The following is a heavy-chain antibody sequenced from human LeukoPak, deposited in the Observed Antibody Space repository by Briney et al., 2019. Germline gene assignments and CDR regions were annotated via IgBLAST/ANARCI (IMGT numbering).Heavy chain of an antibody. V-gene: IGHV4-34*01. Sequence: SETLSLTCAVYGGSFSGYYWSWIRQPPGEGLEWIGEINHSGSTNYNPSLKSRVTISVDTSKNQFSLKLSSVTAADTAVYYCARGPFYYYYGMDVWGQGTTATVSS. CDR1: GGSFSGYY. CDR2: INHSGST. CDR3: ARGPFYYYYGMDV. J-gene: IGHJ6*02.